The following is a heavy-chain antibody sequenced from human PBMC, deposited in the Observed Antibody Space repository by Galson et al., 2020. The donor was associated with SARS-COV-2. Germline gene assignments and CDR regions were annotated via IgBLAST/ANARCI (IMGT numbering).Heavy chain of an antibody. CDR1: GFTFKTYG. D-gene: IGHD4-4*01. V-gene: IGHV3-30*18. CDR2: ISYDGTNK. Sequence: GESLKISCAASGFTFKTYGMHWVRQAPGRGLEWVAVISYDGTNKYYGDSVKGRFTISRDNSKNTLFLQVNSMRLEDTAVYYCTKGHDYSNYVFHSWGQGTPVTVSS. CDR3: TKGHDYSNYVFHS. J-gene: IGHJ4*02.